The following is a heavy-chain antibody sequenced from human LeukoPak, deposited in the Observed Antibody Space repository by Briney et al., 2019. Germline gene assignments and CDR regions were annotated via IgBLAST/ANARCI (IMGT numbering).Heavy chain of an antibody. CDR1: GYTFTDYY. CDR2: INPNSGGT. V-gene: IGHV1-2*02. Sequence: ASVKVSCKASGYTFTDYYIHWVRQAPGQGLEWMGWINPNSGGTNYAQKFQGRVTMTRDTSISTAYMELSRLRSDDTAVYYCARGVSIELPAPNWFDPWGQGTLVTVSS. J-gene: IGHJ5*02. CDR3: ARGVSIELPAPNWFDP. D-gene: IGHD1-7*01.